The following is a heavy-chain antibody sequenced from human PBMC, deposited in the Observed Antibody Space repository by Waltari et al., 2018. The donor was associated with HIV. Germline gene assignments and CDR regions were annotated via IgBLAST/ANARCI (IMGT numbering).Heavy chain of an antibody. D-gene: IGHD3-10*01. CDR2: INPNGRDT. CDR1: GYTFHDYF. V-gene: IGHV1-2*02. J-gene: IGHJ5*01. CDR3: ASVTDSGTALAT. Sequence: QVHLVQSGAEVKKPGSSVRVSCKTSGYTFHDYFFYWVRQAPGRALEWVGKINPNGRDTTCAQRLDGRVTLTRDLSTSTCYMELSRRTLDDTAVDYCASVTDSGTALATLGHGTLISVSS.